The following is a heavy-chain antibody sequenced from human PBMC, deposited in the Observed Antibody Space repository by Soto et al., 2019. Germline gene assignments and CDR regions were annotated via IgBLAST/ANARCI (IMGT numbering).Heavy chain of an antibody. J-gene: IGHJ6*03. CDR2: IYYSGST. CDR3: ARRRDDYYYYYMDV. Sequence: SETLCLTCTVSGGSIGSGGYYWSWIRQHPGKGLEWIGYIYYSGSTYYNPSLKSRVTISVDTSKNQFSLKLSSVTAADTAVYYCARRRDDYYYYYMDVWGKGTTVTVSS. V-gene: IGHV4-31*03. CDR1: GGSIGSGGYY.